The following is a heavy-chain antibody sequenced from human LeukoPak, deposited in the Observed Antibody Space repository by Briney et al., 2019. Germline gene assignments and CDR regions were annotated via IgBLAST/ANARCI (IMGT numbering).Heavy chain of an antibody. V-gene: IGHV4-61*01. Sequence: ASETLSLTCTVSGGSVSSGSYYWSWIRQPPGKGLEWIGFIYYSGDTYYNPSLKSRVTISVDTSKNQFSLKLSSVTAADTAVYYCARARPGNDGGNFDYWGQGTLVTVSS. CDR2: IYYSGDT. CDR1: GGSVSSGSYY. J-gene: IGHJ4*02. D-gene: IGHD1-1*01. CDR3: ARARPGNDGGNFDY.